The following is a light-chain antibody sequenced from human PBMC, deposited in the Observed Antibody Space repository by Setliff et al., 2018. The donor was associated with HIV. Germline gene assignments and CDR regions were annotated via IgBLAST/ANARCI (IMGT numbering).Light chain of an antibody. J-gene: IGLJ1*01. CDR3: CSNTGSNTYV. CDR1: SSDVGIYNF. CDR2: QAS. V-gene: IGLV2-23*01. Sequence: QSALTQPASVSGSPGQSITISCTGTSSDVGIYNFVSWYQQQPGKPPKLMIYQASKRPSGVSNRFSGSKSGNTASLTISGLQAEDEADYYCCSNTGSNTYVFGTGTKVTVL.